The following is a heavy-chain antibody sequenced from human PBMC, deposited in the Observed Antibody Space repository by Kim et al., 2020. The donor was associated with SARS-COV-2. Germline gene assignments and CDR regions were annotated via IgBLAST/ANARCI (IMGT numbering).Heavy chain of an antibody. CDR1: GFTFSSYA. Sequence: GGSLRLSCAASGFTFSSYAMHWVRQAPGKGLEWVAVISYDGSNKYYADSVKGRFTISRDNSKNTLYLQMNSLRAEDTAVYYCARDAGVFDYWGQGTLVTVSS. CDR3: ARDAGVFDY. D-gene: IGHD3-10*01. V-gene: IGHV3-30-3*01. CDR2: ISYDGSNK. J-gene: IGHJ4*02.